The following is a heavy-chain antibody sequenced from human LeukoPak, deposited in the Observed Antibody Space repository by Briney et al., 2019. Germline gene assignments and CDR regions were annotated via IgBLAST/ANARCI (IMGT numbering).Heavy chain of an antibody. J-gene: IGHJ4*02. CDR2: ISAYNGNT. CDR3: ARVMSVGIAVADPFDY. CDR1: GYTFTSYG. V-gene: IGHV1-18*01. D-gene: IGHD6-19*01. Sequence: ASVKVSCKASGYTFTSYGISWVRQAPGQGLEWMGRISAYNGNTNYAQKLQGRVTMTTDTSTSTAYMELRSLTSDDTAVYYCARVMSVGIAVADPFDYWGQGTLVTVSS.